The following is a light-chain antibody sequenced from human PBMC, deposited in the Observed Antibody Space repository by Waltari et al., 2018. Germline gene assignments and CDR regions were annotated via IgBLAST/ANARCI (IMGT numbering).Light chain of an antibody. CDR3: QQFNSYLWT. V-gene: IGKV1-5*03. CDR2: QAS. Sequence: DIQMTQSPSTLSASVGDRVTITCRASQSISSWLAWYQHKPGKAPKLLISQASSLDTGVQSRVSVSGSGTECTLTISSLQPDDFATYYCQQFNSYLWTFGQGTTVESK. J-gene: IGKJ1*01. CDR1: QSISSW.